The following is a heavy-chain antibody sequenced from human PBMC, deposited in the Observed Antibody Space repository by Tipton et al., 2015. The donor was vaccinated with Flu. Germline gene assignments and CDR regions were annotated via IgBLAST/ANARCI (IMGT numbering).Heavy chain of an antibody. CDR3: ARGNVLGGYYFDY. J-gene: IGHJ4*02. CDR1: GCTFTSYY. V-gene: IGHV1-46*01. Sequence: QLVQSGAEVKKPRASVKVSCKASGCTFTSYYMHWVRQAPGQGLEWMGIINPSGGSTSYAQKFQGRVTMTRDTSTSTVYMELSSLRSEETAVYYWARGNVLGGYYFDYWGQGTLVTVSS. CDR2: INPSGGST. D-gene: IGHD3-16*01.